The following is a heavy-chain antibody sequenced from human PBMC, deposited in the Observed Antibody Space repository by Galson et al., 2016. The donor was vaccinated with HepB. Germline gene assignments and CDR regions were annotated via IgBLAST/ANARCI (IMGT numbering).Heavy chain of an antibody. CDR3: ARESGYNFWGGYFDY. D-gene: IGHD3-3*01. V-gene: IGHV5-51*01. CDR1: GYRFTSYW. Sequence: QSGAEVTKPGESLKISCKASGYRFTSYWIGWVRQMPGKGLEWMGIIYPADSDTRYSPSFQGQVTISADKSISTVYLQWSSLKASDAAIYYCARESGYNFWGGYFDYWGQGNLVTVST. CDR2: IYPADSDT. J-gene: IGHJ4*02.